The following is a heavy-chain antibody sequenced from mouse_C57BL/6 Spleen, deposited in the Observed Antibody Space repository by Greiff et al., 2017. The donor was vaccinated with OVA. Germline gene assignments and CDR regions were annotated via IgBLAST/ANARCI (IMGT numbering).Heavy chain of an antibody. D-gene: IGHD1-1*01. CDR3: ASHYYGSSYGTGDFDY. Sequence: VQLKESGPELVKPGASVKISCKASGYSFTDYNMNWVKQSNGKSLEWIGVINPNYGTTSYNQKFKGKATLTVDQSSSTAYMQLNSLTSEDSAVYYCASHYYGSSYGTGDFDYWGQGTTLTVSS. CDR1: GYSFTDYN. J-gene: IGHJ2*01. CDR2: INPNYGTT. V-gene: IGHV1-39*01.